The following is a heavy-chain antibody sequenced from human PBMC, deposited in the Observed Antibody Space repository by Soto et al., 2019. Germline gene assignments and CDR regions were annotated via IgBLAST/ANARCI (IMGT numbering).Heavy chain of an antibody. Sequence: SGPTLVNPTQTLTLTCTFSGFSLSTSGVGVGWIRQPPGKALEWLALIYWDDDKRYSPSLKSRLTITKDTSKNQVVLTMTNMDPVDTATYYCAHVSYFGSYDSSGYYPNLYGMDVWGQGTTVTVSS. V-gene: IGHV2-5*02. J-gene: IGHJ6*02. CDR3: AHVSYFGSYDSSGYYPNLYGMDV. D-gene: IGHD3-22*01. CDR1: GFSLSTSGVG. CDR2: IYWDDDK.